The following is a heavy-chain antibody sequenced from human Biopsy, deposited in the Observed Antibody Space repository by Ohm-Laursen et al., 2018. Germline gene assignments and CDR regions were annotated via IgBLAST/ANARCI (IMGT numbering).Heavy chain of an antibody. CDR3: ARGSNEYGGLYFPH. CDR2: ISHTGYT. Sequence: GTLSFTCTVSGGSFTGHYWTWIRQPPGKGLEWIGHISHTGYTSYKSSLKSRVTISLDISRKHFSLRLTSLAAADTAVYYCARGSNEYGGLYFPHWGQGTLVTVSS. CDR1: GGSFTGHY. D-gene: IGHD4-23*01. V-gene: IGHV4-59*11. J-gene: IGHJ1*01.